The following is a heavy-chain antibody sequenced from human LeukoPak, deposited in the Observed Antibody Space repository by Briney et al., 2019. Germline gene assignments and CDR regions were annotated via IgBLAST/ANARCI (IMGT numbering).Heavy chain of an antibody. Sequence: GGSLRDSRAASGFTFSRYGMHWVRQAPGKGLQWVAVISYDGSDKYYADSVTGRFTISRDNSKNTLYLQMNSLRPEDTAVYYCAKGDYSSGLDVFDIWGQGAMVTGSS. J-gene: IGHJ3*02. D-gene: IGHD6-19*01. CDR1: GFTFSRYG. CDR3: AKGDYSSGLDVFDI. CDR2: ISYDGSDK. V-gene: IGHV3-30*18.